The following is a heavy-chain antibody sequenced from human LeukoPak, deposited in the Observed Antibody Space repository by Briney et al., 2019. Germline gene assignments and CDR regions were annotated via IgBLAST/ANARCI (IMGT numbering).Heavy chain of an antibody. CDR2: IYTSGST. V-gene: IGHV4-4*07. CDR1: GGSISSYY. CDR3: ARDSPYYYGSGSYDY. Sequence: PSESLSLTCAVSGGSISSYYWSWIRQPAGKGLEWIGRIYTSGSTNYNPSLKSRVTMSVDTSKNQFSLKLSSVTAADTAVYYCARDSPYYYGSGSYDYWGQGTLVTVSS. J-gene: IGHJ4*02. D-gene: IGHD3-10*01.